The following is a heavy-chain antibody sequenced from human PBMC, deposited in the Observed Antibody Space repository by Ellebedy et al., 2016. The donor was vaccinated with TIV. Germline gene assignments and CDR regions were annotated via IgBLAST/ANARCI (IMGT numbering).Heavy chain of an antibody. D-gene: IGHD3-10*01. CDR3: VRDLTGLSHY. J-gene: IGHJ4*02. CDR1: GFTFSSYE. V-gene: IGHV3-48*03. CDR2: ISSSGSTI. Sequence: GGSLRLSCAASGFTFSSYEMNWVRQAPGKGLEWVSYISSSGSTIYYADSVKGRFTISRDNAKNSLYLQMNSLRAEDTAVYYCVRDLTGLSHYWGQGIRVTVSS.